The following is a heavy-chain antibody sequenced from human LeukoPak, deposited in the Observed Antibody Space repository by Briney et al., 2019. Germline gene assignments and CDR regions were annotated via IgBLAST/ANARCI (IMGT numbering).Heavy chain of an antibody. D-gene: IGHD1-26*01. CDR1: GFTFSRYS. Sequence: GGSLRLSCAASGFTFSRYSMNWVRQAPGKGLEWVAVIWYDGSNKYYADSVKGRFTISRDNSKNTLYLQMNSLRAEDTAVYYCAKDLQGSYSYNWFDPWGQGTLVTVSS. V-gene: IGHV3-33*06. CDR2: IWYDGSNK. CDR3: AKDLQGSYSYNWFDP. J-gene: IGHJ5*02.